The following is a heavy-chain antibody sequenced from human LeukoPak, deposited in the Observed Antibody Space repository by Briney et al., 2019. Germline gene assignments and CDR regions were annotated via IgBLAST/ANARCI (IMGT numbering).Heavy chain of an antibody. D-gene: IGHD6-19*01. Sequence: PSETLSLTCTVSGDSISSYYWRWIRQPPGKGLEWIGYMYHSGSTNYNPSLKSRVTISVDTSKNQFSLKLSSVTAEDTPVYYCARRGSDWYMEFDRWGRGTLVTVSS. CDR2: MYHSGST. CDR3: ARRGSDWYMEFDR. CDR1: GDSISSYY. V-gene: IGHV4-59*08. J-gene: IGHJ2*01.